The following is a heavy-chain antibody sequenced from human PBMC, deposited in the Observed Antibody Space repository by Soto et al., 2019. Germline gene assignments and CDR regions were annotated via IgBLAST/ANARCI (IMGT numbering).Heavy chain of an antibody. J-gene: IGHJ4*02. CDR3: ARGVGSSPPRY. D-gene: IGHD1-26*01. CDR2: IYGSGSP. Sequence: PSETLSLTCTISCGSISVYYWSWIRQPPGQALEWIGYIYGSGSPYYNPSLRSRVIISADTSKNQISLKLTSATAADTAVYYCARGVGSSPPRYWGRGTLVTVSS. V-gene: IGHV4-59*01. CDR1: CGSISVYY.